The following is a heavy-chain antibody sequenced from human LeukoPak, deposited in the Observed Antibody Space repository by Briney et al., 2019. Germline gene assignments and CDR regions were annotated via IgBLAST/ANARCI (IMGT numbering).Heavy chain of an antibody. D-gene: IGHD5-12*01. CDR1: GYTLTELS. CDR2: FDPEDGET. V-gene: IGHV1-24*01. CDR3: ATEVATVHNWFDP. J-gene: IGHJ5*02. Sequence: ASVKVSCKASGYTLTELSMHWVRQAPGKGLEWMGGFDPEDGETIYAQKFQGRVTMTEDTSTDTAYMELSGLRSEDTAVYYCATEVATVHNWFDPWGQGTLVTVSS.